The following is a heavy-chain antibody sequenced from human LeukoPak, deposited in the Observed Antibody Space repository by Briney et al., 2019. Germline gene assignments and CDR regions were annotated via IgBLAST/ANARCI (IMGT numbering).Heavy chain of an antibody. CDR2: ISSDGSIK. D-gene: IGHD3-10*01. Sequence: GGSLRLSCAVSGFTLSDYGIHWVRQDPGKGLEWVTIISSDGSIKYADSVKGRFTVSRDSSKNTVYLQMNSLRAEDTAVYYCARDILPSGSRAFDIWGQGTMVTVSS. CDR1: GFTLSDYG. J-gene: IGHJ3*02. CDR3: ARDILPSGSRAFDI. V-gene: IGHV3-33*01.